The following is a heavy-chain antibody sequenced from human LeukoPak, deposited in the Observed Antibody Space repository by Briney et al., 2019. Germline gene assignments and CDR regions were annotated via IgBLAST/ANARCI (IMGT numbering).Heavy chain of an antibody. D-gene: IGHD3-10*01. CDR2: IYHSGST. CDR1: GGSISSSNW. J-gene: IGHJ6*04. Sequence: PSGTLSLTCAVSGGSISSSNWWSWVRQPPGKGLEWIGEIYHSGSTNYNPSLKSRVTISVDKSKNQFSLKLSSVTAADTAVYYCARAKLPVRGVNYYYYGMDVWGKGTTVTVSS. CDR3: ARAKLPVRGVNYYYYGMDV. V-gene: IGHV4-4*02.